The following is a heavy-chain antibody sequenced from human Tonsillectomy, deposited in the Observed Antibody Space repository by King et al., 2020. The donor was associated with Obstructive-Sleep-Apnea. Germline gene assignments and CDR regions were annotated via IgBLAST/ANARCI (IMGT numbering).Heavy chain of an antibody. V-gene: IGHV5-10-1*03. CDR1: GYSFTSYW. J-gene: IGHJ6*02. Sequence: QLVQSGAEVKKPGESLRISCKGSGYSFTSYWISWVRQMPGKGLEWMGRIDPSDSYTNYSPSFQGHVTISADKSISTAYLQWSSLKASDTAMDYCARQGESETMIVVVGGMDVWGQGTTVTVSS. CDR3: ARQGESETMIVVVGGMDV. CDR2: IDPSDSYT. D-gene: IGHD3-22*01.